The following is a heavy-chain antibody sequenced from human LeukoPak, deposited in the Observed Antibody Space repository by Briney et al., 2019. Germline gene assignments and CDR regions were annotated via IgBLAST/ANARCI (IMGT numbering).Heavy chain of an antibody. Sequence: PGGSLRLSCAASGFSFSRYGMHWVRQAPGKGLEWVAFIRYDGSNKYYADSVKGRFTISRDNSKNTLYLQMNSLRAEDTAVYYCAKDYYGSGTDAFDIWGQGTMVTVSS. D-gene: IGHD3-10*01. CDR1: GFSFSRYG. J-gene: IGHJ3*02. CDR2: IRYDGSNK. V-gene: IGHV3-30*02. CDR3: AKDYYGSGTDAFDI.